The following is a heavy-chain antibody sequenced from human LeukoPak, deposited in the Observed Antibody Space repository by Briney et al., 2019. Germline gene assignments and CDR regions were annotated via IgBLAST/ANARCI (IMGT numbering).Heavy chain of an antibody. V-gene: IGHV5-51*01. Sequence: GESLKISCKGSGYSFTNYWIGWVPQMPGKGLEWMGINYPSESDTRYTPSCQSHVTISADKSINTAYLQRSSLKASGTAIYYSARLDNSDNGGAFDYWGQGTLVTVSS. CDR2: NYPSESDT. CDR3: ARLDNSDNGGAFDY. J-gene: IGHJ4*02. D-gene: IGHD4-11*01. CDR1: GYSFTNYW.